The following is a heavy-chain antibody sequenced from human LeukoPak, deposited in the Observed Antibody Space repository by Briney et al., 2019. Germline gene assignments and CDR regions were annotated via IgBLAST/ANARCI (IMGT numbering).Heavy chain of an antibody. CDR3: ARDQWELDNYFDP. D-gene: IGHD1-7*01. CDR1: GYSISSGYY. V-gene: IGHV4-38-2*02. CDR2: IYHSGST. J-gene: IGHJ5*02. Sequence: SETLSLTCTVSGYSISSGYYWGWTRQPPGKGLEWIGSIYHSGSTYYNPSLKSRVTISVDTSKNQFSLTLNSVTAGDTAVYYCARDQWELDNYFDPWGEGTLVTVSS.